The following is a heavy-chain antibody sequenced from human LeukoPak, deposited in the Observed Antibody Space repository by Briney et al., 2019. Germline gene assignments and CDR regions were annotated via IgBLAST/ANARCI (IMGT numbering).Heavy chain of an antibody. Sequence: GASLRLSCAASGFTFSSYAMSWVRQAPGKGLEWVSAISGSGGSTYYADSVKGRFTISRDNSKNTLYLQMNSLRAEDTAVYYCAKWYCSGGSCPNWGQGTLVTVSS. V-gene: IGHV3-23*01. CDR3: AKWYCSGGSCPN. CDR1: GFTFSSYA. CDR2: ISGSGGST. D-gene: IGHD2-15*01. J-gene: IGHJ4*02.